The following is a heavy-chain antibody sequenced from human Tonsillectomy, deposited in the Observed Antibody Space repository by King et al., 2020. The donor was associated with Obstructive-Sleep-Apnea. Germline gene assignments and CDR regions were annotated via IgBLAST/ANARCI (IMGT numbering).Heavy chain of an antibody. D-gene: IGHD4-17*01. CDR2: ISGSGGDT. CDR3: AKDTTVTTFDY. Sequence: VQLVESGGGLVQPGGSLRLSCAASGFTFSSYAMSWVRQAPGKGLEWVSAISGSGGDTYYADSVKGRFTISRDNSKKTLYLQMNSMRAEDTAIYYCAKDTTVTTFDYWGQGTLVTVSS. CDR1: GFTFSSYA. J-gene: IGHJ4*02. V-gene: IGHV3-23*04.